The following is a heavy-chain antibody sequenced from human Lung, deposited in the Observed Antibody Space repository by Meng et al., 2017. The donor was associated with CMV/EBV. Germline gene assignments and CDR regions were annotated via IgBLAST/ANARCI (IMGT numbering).Heavy chain of an antibody. J-gene: IGHJ5*02. D-gene: IGHD6-13*01. CDR3: ARDAAGYSIFDP. CDR2: IDWDDDK. CDR1: GFSLSTSGMR. Sequence: SGPXLVKPTQTLTLTCTFSGFSLSTSGMRVSWIRQPPGKALEWLARIDWDDDKFYSTSLKTRLTISKDTSKNQVVLTMTNMDPVDTATYYCARDAAGYSIFDPXGQGXLVTVSS. V-gene: IGHV2-70D*14.